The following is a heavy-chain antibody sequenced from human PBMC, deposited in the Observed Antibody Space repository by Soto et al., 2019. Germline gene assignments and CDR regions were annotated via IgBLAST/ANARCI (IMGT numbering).Heavy chain of an antibody. J-gene: IGHJ4*02. D-gene: IGHD3-10*01. Sequence: EVQLLESGGGLVQPGGSLRLSCAASGFTFNNYAMTWVRQAPGKGLEWVSAISGGGDTTSYADSVKGRFTVSRDGSKNPLDLQMSILRAEDTALYYCAKGRGGSGSLPPRVDFWGQGTLVTVSS. CDR2: ISGGGDTT. V-gene: IGHV3-23*01. CDR1: GFTFNNYA. CDR3: AKGRGGSGSLPPRVDF.